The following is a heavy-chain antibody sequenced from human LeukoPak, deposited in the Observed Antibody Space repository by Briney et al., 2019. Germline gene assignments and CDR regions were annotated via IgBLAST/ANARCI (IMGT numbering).Heavy chain of an antibody. J-gene: IGHJ1*01. V-gene: IGHV3-23*01. CDR3: ARAQDYCSGTTCYGFFQH. Sequence: GGSLRLSCAASGFTFSNYAMNWVRQAPGKGLEWVSAISRSGVSAYYADSVVGRFTISSDNSKNTLYLQMNRLKAEDTAIYYCARAQDYCSGTTCYGFFQHWGQGSLVSV. CDR2: ISRSGVSA. CDR1: GFTFSNYA. D-gene: IGHD2-15*01.